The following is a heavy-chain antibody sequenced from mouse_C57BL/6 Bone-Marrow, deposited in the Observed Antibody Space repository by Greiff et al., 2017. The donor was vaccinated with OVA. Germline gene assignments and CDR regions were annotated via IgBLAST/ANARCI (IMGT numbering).Heavy chain of an antibody. CDR1: GYTFTNYW. V-gene: IGHV1-63*01. J-gene: IGHJ2*01. CDR3: ASYDYDVAYYFDY. CDR2: IYPGGGYT. D-gene: IGHD2-4*01. Sequence: VKLVESGAELVRPGTSVKMSCKASGYTFTNYWIGWAKQRPGHGLEWIGDIYPGGGYTNYNAKFKGKATLTADKSSSTAYMQFSSLTSEDSAIYYGASYDYDVAYYFDYWGQGTTLTVSS.